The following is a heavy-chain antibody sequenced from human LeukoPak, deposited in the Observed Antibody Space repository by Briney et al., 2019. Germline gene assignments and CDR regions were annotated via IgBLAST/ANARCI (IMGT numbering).Heavy chain of an antibody. D-gene: IGHD3-9*01. CDR2: IYHSGST. CDR1: GGSISSSNW. V-gene: IGHV4-4*02. CDR3: ARYDILTVPLGGAFDI. J-gene: IGHJ3*02. Sequence: PSETLSLTCAVSGGSISSSNWWSWVRQPPGEGLEGIGEIYHSGSTNYNPSLKSRVTISVDKSKNQFSLKLSSVTAADTAVYYCARYDILTVPLGGAFDIWGQGTMVTVSS.